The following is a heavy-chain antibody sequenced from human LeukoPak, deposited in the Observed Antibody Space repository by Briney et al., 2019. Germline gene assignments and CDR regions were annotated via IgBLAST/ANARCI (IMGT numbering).Heavy chain of an antibody. J-gene: IGHJ4*02. CDR3: EKAEGYEILTGLDS. V-gene: IGHV3-23*01. CDR2: IGASGGST. Sequence: GGSLRLSCAPSGFTFSSYAMSWVRQAPGKGLEWVSGIGASGGSTYYADSVKGRFTISRDNSKNTLYLQMNSLRTEDTAVYYCEKAEGYEILTGLDSWGQGTLVTVSS. CDR1: GFTFSSYA. D-gene: IGHD3-9*01.